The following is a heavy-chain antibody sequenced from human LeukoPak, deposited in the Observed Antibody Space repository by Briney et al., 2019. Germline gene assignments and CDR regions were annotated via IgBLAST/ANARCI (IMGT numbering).Heavy chain of an antibody. D-gene: IGHD3-16*01. CDR3: ARETSQKGAHYMDV. CDR1: GGSISSSSYY. Sequence: SETLSLACTVSGGSISSSSYYWGWIRQPPGKGLEWIGSIYHSGSTYYNPSLKSRVTISVDTSKNQFSLKLRSVTAADTAVYYCARETSQKGAHYMDVWGKGTTVTISS. J-gene: IGHJ6*03. CDR2: IYHSGST. V-gene: IGHV4-39*07.